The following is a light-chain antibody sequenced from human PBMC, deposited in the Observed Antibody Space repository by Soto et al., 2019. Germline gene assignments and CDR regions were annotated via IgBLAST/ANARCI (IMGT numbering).Light chain of an antibody. CDR1: SSDVGSYNL. CDR2: EGS. CDR3: CSYAGSSYV. Sequence: QSALTQPASVSGSPGQSITISCNGTSSDVGSYNLVSWYQQHPGKAPKLMIYEGSKRPSGVSNRFSGSKSGNTASLTISGLQAEDEADYYCCSYAGSSYVFGTGTKLTVL. V-gene: IGLV2-23*01. J-gene: IGLJ1*01.